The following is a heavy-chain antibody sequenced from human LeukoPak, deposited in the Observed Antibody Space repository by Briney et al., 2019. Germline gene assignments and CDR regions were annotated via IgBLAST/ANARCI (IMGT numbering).Heavy chain of an antibody. J-gene: IGHJ5*02. D-gene: IGHD1-7*01. CDR3: ARGVKSAIGKWNYVWFDP. CDR2: IRFSTTTI. Sequence: GWSLRLSCALSGITFSNHGMNWVRQAPGKGLEWVSFIRFSTTTIYYADSVKGRFTISRDNAKNSLYLQMNGLRAEDTAVYYCARGVKSAIGKWNYVWFDPWGPGTLVTVSS. CDR1: GITFSNHG. V-gene: IGHV3-48*01.